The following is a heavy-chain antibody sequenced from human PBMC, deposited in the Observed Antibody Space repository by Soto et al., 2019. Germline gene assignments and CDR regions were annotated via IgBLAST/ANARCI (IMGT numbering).Heavy chain of an antibody. Sequence: QVQLVESGGGVVQPGRSLRLSCAASGFTFSSYGMHWVRQAPGKGLEWVAVIWYDGSNKYYADSVKGRFTISRDNSKNTLYLQMNSLSAEDTAVYYCARSGIVVVTGRFDPWGQGTLVTVSS. J-gene: IGHJ5*02. CDR1: GFTFSSYG. CDR3: ARSGIVVVTGRFDP. CDR2: IWYDGSNK. V-gene: IGHV3-33*01. D-gene: IGHD2-21*02.